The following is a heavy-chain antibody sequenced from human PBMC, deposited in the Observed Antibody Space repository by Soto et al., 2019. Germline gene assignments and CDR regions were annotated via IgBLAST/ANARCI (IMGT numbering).Heavy chain of an antibody. V-gene: IGHV4-39*01. CDR2: IYYSGST. Sequence: KTSETLSLTCTVSGGSISSSSYYWGWIRQPPGKGLEWIGSIYYSGSTYYNPSLKSRVTISVDTSKNQFSLKLSSVTAADTAVYYCARHLNYGGNMVYYYYGMDVWGQGTTVTVSS. D-gene: IGHD4-17*01. CDR1: GGSISSSSYY. J-gene: IGHJ6*02. CDR3: ARHLNYGGNMVYYYYGMDV.